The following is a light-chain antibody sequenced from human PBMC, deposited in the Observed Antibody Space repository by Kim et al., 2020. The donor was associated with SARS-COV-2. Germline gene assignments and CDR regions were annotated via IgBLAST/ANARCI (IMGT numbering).Light chain of an antibody. CDR3: QQVNSYPHT. J-gene: IGKJ2*01. V-gene: IGKV1-9*01. CDR1: QGISSY. CDR2: AAS. Sequence: IQLTQSPSSLSASVGDRVTITCRASQGISSYLAWFQQKPGTAPKLLIYAASILQSGVPPRFSGSRSGTDFTLTISGLQPEDFGTYYCQQVNSYPHTFGQGTKLEI.